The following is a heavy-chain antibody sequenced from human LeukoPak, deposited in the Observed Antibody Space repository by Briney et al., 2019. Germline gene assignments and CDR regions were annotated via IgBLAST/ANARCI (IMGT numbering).Heavy chain of an antibody. CDR2: IYYSGST. D-gene: IGHD2-21*02. Sequence: SETLSLTCTVSGGSISSSSYYWGWIRQPPGKGLEWIGSIYYSGSTYYNPSLKSRVTISVDTSKNQFSLKLSSVTAADTAVYYCARDCPYWTGDCYLYYYYGMDVWGQGTTVTVSS. CDR1: GGSISSSSYY. J-gene: IGHJ6*02. CDR3: ARDCPYWTGDCYLYYYYGMDV. V-gene: IGHV4-39*07.